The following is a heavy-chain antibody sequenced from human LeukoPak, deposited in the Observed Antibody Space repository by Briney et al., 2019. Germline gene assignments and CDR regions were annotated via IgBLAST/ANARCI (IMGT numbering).Heavy chain of an antibody. CDR3: ARTNNYYDSSGYGYYFDY. Sequence: PGGSLRLSCAASGFTFSSYAMSWIRQPAGKGLEWIGYIYYSGSTYYNPSLKSRVTISVDTSKNQFSLKLSSVTAADTAVYYCARTNNYYDSSGYGYYFDYWGQGTLVTVSS. CDR1: GFTFSSYA. D-gene: IGHD3-22*01. CDR2: IYYSGST. V-gene: IGHV4-59*06. J-gene: IGHJ4*02.